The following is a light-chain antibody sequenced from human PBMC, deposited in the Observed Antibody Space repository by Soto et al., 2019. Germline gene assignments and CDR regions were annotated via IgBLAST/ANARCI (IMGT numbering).Light chain of an antibody. CDR1: QSVSNNY. V-gene: IGKV3-20*01. CDR2: GAS. Sequence: EIVMTQSPATLSVSPGERATLSCGARQSVSNNYLAWYQQKPGQAPRLLIYGASNRATGLPDRFSGSGSGTDFTLTISRLAPEDFAVYYCQQYGSSGTFGQGTKVDIK. J-gene: IGKJ1*01. CDR3: QQYGSSGT.